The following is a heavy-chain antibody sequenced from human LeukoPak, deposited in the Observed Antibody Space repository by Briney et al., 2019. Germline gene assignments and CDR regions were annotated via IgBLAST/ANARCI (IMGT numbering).Heavy chain of an antibody. J-gene: IGHJ4*02. D-gene: IGHD2-21*02. Sequence: ASVKVSCKASGYTFTSYDINWVRQATGQGLEWMGWMNPNSGNTGYAQKFQGRVTMTEDTSTDTAYMELSSLRSEDTAVYYCARGAVTADYWGQGTLVTVSS. V-gene: IGHV1-8*01. CDR2: MNPNSGNT. CDR1: GYTFTSYD. CDR3: ARGAVTADY.